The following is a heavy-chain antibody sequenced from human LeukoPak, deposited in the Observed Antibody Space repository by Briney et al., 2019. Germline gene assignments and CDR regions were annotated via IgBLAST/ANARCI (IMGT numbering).Heavy chain of an antibody. Sequence: GASVKVSCKTSGYTFNSFVIHWVRQAPGQRVEWMGWINAANGNTKYSPKFQDRVTITSDTSASTAYMELNSLRFEDTAIYYCARGHIFLAGNERLDYWGQGTLVTASS. CDR3: ARGHIFLAGNERLDY. D-gene: IGHD3-9*01. J-gene: IGHJ4*02. CDR1: GYTFNSFV. CDR2: INAANGNT. V-gene: IGHV1-3*01.